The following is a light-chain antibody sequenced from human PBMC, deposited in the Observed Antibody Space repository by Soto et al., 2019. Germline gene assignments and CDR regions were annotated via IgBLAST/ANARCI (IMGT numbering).Light chain of an antibody. CDR2: EVS. V-gene: IGLV2-14*01. Sequence: QSVLTQPASVSRSPGQSITISCTGTSSDVGGYNYVSWFQQDPGEAPKLMIYEVSNRPSGVSNRFSGSKSGNTASLTISGLQAEDEADYYCSSYTSSSTYVFGTGTKLTVL. J-gene: IGLJ1*01. CDR1: SSDVGGYNY. CDR3: SSYTSSSTYV.